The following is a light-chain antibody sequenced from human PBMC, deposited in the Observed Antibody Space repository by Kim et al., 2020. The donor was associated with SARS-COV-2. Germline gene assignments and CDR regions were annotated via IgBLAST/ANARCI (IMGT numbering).Light chain of an antibody. Sequence: SPGEGATLPCRASQSVSSSYLAWYQQKPGQAPRLLIYGASSRATGIPDRFSGSGSGTDFTLTISRLEPEDFAVYYCQQYGSSWWTFGQGTKVDIK. CDR3: QQYGSSWWT. J-gene: IGKJ1*01. V-gene: IGKV3-20*01. CDR2: GAS. CDR1: QSVSSSY.